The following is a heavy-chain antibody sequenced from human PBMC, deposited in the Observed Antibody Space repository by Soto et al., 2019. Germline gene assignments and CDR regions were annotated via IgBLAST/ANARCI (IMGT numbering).Heavy chain of an antibody. J-gene: IGHJ4*02. CDR2: INPNSVGT. Sequence: GASVKVSCKASGYTFTDYYMHWVRQAPGQGLEWMGWINPNSVGTNYAQKFQGRVTMTRDTSISTAYMELSRLRSDDTAVYYCARDHGIAVAALGYWGQGTLVTVSS. V-gene: IGHV1-2*02. D-gene: IGHD6-19*01. CDR3: ARDHGIAVAALGY. CDR1: GYTFTDYY.